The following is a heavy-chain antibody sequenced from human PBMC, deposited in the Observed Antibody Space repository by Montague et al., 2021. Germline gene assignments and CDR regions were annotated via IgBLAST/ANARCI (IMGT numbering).Heavy chain of an antibody. V-gene: IGHV3-21*01. CDR1: GFTFSNYG. CDR2: IGSSRGYI. CDR3: ARSCRLKGMDV. Sequence: SLRLSCAASGFTFSNYGMNWVRQAPGKGLEWVSYIGSSRGYITYADSVKGRFTTSRDNAKNSLYLQMSSLRAEDTAVYYCARSCRLKGMDVWGQGTTVTVSS. J-gene: IGHJ6*02.